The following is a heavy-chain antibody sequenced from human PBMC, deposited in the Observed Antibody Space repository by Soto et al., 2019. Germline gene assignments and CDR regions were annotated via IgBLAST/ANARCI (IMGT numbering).Heavy chain of an antibody. CDR1: GFTLSMSA. V-gene: IGHV3-23*01. CDR2: ISDSGDRT. CDR3: AKDRGIIVKAGDAFDV. J-gene: IGHJ3*01. Sequence: GGSLRLSCASSGFTLSMSAVNWVRQAPGKGLEWVSYISDSGDRTYYADSVKGRFTISRDRSKNTVSLQMDSLRAGDTAVYYCAKDRGIIVKAGDAFDVWGQGTKVTVSS. D-gene: IGHD3-16*02.